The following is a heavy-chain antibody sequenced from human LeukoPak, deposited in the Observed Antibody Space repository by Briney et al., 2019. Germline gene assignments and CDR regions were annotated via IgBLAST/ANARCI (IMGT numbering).Heavy chain of an antibody. CDR1: GGTFSSYA. Sequence: GASVKVSCTASGGTFSSYAISWVRQAPGQGLEWMGGIIPIFGTANYAQKFQGRVTITADESTSTAYMELSSLRSEDTAVYYCARESNYDYVWGSYRRITNWFDPWGQGTLVTVSS. V-gene: IGHV1-69*13. D-gene: IGHD3-16*02. CDR2: IIPIFGTA. CDR3: ARESNYDYVWGSYRRITNWFDP. J-gene: IGHJ5*02.